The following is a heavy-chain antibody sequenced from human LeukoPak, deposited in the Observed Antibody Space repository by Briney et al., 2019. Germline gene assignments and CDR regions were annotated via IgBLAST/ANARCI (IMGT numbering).Heavy chain of an antibody. J-gene: IGHJ4*02. CDR3: ARDLQGYSYGYVYFDY. Sequence: SETLSLTCTVSGGSISSSSYYWGWIRQPPGKGLEWIGSIYYSGSTYYNPSLKSRVTISVDTSKNQFSLKLSSVTAADTAVYYCARDLQGYSYGYVYFDYWGQGTLVTVSS. D-gene: IGHD5-18*01. CDR1: GGSISSSSYY. V-gene: IGHV4-39*07. CDR2: IYYSGST.